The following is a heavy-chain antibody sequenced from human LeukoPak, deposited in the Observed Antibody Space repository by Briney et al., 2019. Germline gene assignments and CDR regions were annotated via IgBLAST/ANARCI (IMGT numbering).Heavy chain of an antibody. CDR3: ARDGLALSDYFDY. CDR1: GFTVSSNY. Sequence: PGGSLRLSCAVSGFTVSSNYMSWVRQAPGKGLEWVSLIYSGVNTYYADSVKGRFTVSRDNSKNSLYLQVNSLRAEDTAVYYCARDGLALSDYFDYWGQGTLVTISS. CDR2: IYSGVNT. V-gene: IGHV3-66*01. J-gene: IGHJ4*02. D-gene: IGHD3/OR15-3a*01.